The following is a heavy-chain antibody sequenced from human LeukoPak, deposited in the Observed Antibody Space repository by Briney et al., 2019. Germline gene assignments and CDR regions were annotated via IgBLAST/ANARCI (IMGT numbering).Heavy chain of an antibody. CDR1: GFTFSSYA. V-gene: IGHV3-23*01. J-gene: IGHJ4*02. CDR3: AKDSSSAYAYYFDY. CDR2: ISGSGGST. D-gene: IGHD3-22*01. Sequence: PGGSLRLSCAPSGFTFSSYAMSWVRQAPGKGLEWVSAISGSGGSTYYADSVKGRFTISRDNSKNTLYLQMNSLRAEDTAVYYCAKDSSSAYAYYFDYWGQGTLVTVSS.